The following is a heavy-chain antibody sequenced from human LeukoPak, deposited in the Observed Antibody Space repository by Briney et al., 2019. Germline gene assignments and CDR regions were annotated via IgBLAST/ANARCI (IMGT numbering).Heavy chain of an antibody. CDR2: THTSGNT. CDR1: GDSISTYY. CDR3: ARENSGGYLFDY. J-gene: IGHJ4*02. V-gene: IGHV4-4*07. D-gene: IGHD3-22*01. Sequence: SETRSLTCTVSGDSISTYYWSWIRQPAGKGREWIGRTHTSGNTIYNPALKSRVTMSVDTSNNQLSLKLSSVTAADTAVYYCARENSGGYLFDYWGQGTLVTVSS.